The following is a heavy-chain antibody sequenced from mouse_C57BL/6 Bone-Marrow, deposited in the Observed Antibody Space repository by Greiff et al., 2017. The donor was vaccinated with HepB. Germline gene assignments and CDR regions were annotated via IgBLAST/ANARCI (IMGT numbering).Heavy chain of an antibody. CDR2: IYPRSGNT. D-gene: IGHD2-4*01. J-gene: IGHJ4*01. Sequence: VQLQQSRAELARPGASVKLSCKASGYTFTSYGISWVKQRTGQGLEWIGEIYPRSGNTYYNEKFKGKATLTADKSSSTAYMELRSLTSEDSAVYFCARGGLRRRAMDYWGQGTSVTVSS. CDR3: ARGGLRRRAMDY. V-gene: IGHV1-81*01. CDR1: GYTFTSYG.